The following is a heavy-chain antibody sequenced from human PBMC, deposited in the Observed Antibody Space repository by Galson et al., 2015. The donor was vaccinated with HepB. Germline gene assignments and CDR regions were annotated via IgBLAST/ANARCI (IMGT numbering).Heavy chain of an antibody. CDR2: ISSSSSTK. J-gene: IGHJ4*02. V-gene: IGHV3-48*02. Sequence: LRLSCAASGFTFSSYSMNWVRQAPGKGLEWVSYISSSSSTKYYAESVKGRFTISRDNAKNSLYLQMNSLRDEDTAVYYCARVGLHEWIQLWFGDYWGQGTLVTVSS. CDR1: GFTFSSYS. CDR3: ARVGLHEWIQLWFGDY. D-gene: IGHD5-18*01.